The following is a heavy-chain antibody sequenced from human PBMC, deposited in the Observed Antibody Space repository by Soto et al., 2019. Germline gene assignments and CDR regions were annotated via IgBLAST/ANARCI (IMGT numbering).Heavy chain of an antibody. Sequence: ASVKVSCKTSGYNFVNHGISWVRQAPGRGLEWLGWISGHNGATKYGKRLQGRVTMTIDTSTTTAYMELRSLRSDDTAVYYCARDLYPLAYYFDYWGQGTLVTVSS. CDR2: ISGHNGAT. CDR3: ARDLYPLAYYFDY. CDR1: GYNFVNHG. J-gene: IGHJ4*02. V-gene: IGHV1-18*04.